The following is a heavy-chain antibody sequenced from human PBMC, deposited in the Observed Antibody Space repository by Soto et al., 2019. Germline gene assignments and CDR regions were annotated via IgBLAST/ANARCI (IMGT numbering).Heavy chain of an antibody. J-gene: IGHJ5*02. CDR1: GGSISSSSYY. V-gene: IGHV4-39*01. CDR2: IYYSGST. CDR3: ARRVAAAVSYYGWFDP. Sequence: QLQLQESGPGLVKPSETLSLTCTVSGGSISSSSYYWGWIRQPPGKGLEWIGSIYYSGSTYYNPSLKRRVTISVDTSKNQFSLKLSSVTAADTAVYYCARRVAAAVSYYGWFDPWGQGTLVTVSS. D-gene: IGHD6-13*01.